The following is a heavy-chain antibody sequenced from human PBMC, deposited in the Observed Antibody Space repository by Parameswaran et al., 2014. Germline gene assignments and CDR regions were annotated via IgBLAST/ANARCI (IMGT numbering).Heavy chain of an antibody. CDR3: AREADDSSGYSGLDY. J-gene: IGHJ4*02. Sequence: VRQAPGKGLEWIGYIYYSGSTYYNPSLKSRVTISVDTSKNQFSLKLSSVTAADTAVYYCAREADDSSGYSGLDYWGQGTLVTVSS. CDR2: IYYSGST. V-gene: IGHV4-31*02. D-gene: IGHD3-22*01.